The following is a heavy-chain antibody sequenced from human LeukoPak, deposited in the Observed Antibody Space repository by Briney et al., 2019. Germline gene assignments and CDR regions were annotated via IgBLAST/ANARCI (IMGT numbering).Heavy chain of an antibody. CDR1: GGTFSSYA. CDR3: ARRARDGYNWYYFDY. V-gene: IGHV1-69*13. CDR2: IIPIFGTA. Sequence: SVKVSCKASGGTFSSYAISWVRQAPGQGLEWMGGIIPIFGTANSAQNFQSRVTITADESTSTACIELSSPRSADTAVYYCARRARDGYNWYYFDYWGQGTLVTVSS. D-gene: IGHD5-24*01. J-gene: IGHJ4*02.